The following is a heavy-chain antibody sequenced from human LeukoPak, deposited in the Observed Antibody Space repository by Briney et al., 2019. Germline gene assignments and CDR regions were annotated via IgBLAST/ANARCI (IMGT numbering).Heavy chain of an antibody. Sequence: PGGSLRLSCAASGFTFSSYAMSWIRQAPGKGLEWVSAISGSGGSTYYADSVKGRFTISRDNSKNTLYLQMNSLRAEDTAVYYCAKDFTHYDSSGYYDSYWGQGTLVTVSS. CDR1: GFTFSSYA. D-gene: IGHD3-22*01. CDR3: AKDFTHYDSSGYYDSY. V-gene: IGHV3-23*01. J-gene: IGHJ4*02. CDR2: ISGSGGST.